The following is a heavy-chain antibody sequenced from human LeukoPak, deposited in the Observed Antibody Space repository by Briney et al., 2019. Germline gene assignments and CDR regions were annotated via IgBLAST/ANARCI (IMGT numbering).Heavy chain of an antibody. CDR3: ARDYWWNYDY. D-gene: IGHD1-7*01. CDR1: GFTFSDYA. V-gene: IGHV3-30-3*01. CDR2: ISKDGSDK. Sequence: GGSLRLPCAASGFTFSDYAMHWVRQAPGKGLEWVAVISKDGSDKYYPGSVRGRFTISRDNSKNTIYLQMDSLRAEDTAIYYCARDYWWNYDYWGQGTLVTVSS. J-gene: IGHJ4*02.